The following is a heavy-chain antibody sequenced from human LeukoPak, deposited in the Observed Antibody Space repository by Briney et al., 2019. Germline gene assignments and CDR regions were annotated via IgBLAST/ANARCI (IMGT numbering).Heavy chain of an antibody. D-gene: IGHD3-10*02. CDR2: ISSSGSTI. Sequence: GGSLRLSCAASGFTFSTYAMSWVRQAPGKGLDWVSTISSSGSTIYYADSVKGRFTISRDNAKNSLYLQMNSLRAEDTAVYYCAELGITMIGGVWGKGTTVTISS. CDR1: GFTFSTYA. J-gene: IGHJ6*04. V-gene: IGHV3-48*03. CDR3: AELGITMIGGV.